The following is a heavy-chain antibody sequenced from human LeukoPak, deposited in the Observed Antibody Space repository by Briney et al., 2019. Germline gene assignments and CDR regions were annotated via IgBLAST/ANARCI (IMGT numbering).Heavy chain of an antibody. V-gene: IGHV1-58*01. CDR1: GFTFTSSA. CDR3: AAFGSYYASGTGGY. J-gene: IGHJ4*02. D-gene: IGHD1-26*01. Sequence: SVKVSCKASGFTFTSSAVQWVRQARGQRLEWIGRIVVGSGNTNYAQKFQERVTITRDMSTSTAYMELSSLRSEDTAVYYCAAFGSYYASGTGGYWGQGTLVTVSS. CDR2: IVVGSGNT.